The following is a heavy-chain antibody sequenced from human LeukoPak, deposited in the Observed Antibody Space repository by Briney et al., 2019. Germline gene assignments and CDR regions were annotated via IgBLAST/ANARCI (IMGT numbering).Heavy chain of an antibody. J-gene: IGHJ3*02. CDR2: IGTTGDT. CDR3: TRAAREFGNAFHI. Sequence: WGSLSLTCAASGFTFSGYDIHWVRQPPGKGLEWVSAIGTTGDTYYADSVKGRFTISRENAKNSLSLQMNSLRAGDTAVYYCTRAAREFGNAFHIWGQGTMVTVSS. CDR1: GFTFSGYD. D-gene: IGHD3-10*01. V-gene: IGHV3-13*04.